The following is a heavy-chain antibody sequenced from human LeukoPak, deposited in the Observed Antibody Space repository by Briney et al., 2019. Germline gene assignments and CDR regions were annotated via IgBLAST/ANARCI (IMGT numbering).Heavy chain of an antibody. CDR3: ARDDLDDYGDYVGDYYYGMDV. Sequence: GGSLRLSCAASGFTFSSYNMNWVRQAPGKGLEWVSYISSSSSTIYYADSVKGRFTISRDDAKNSLYLQMNSLRAEDTAVYYCARDDLDDYGDYVGDYYYGMDVWGQGTTVTVSS. J-gene: IGHJ6*02. CDR2: ISSSSSTI. V-gene: IGHV3-48*01. CDR1: GFTFSSYN. D-gene: IGHD4-17*01.